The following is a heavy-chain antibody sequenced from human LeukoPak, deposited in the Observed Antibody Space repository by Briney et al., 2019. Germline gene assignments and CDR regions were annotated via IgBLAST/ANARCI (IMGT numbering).Heavy chain of an antibody. CDR1: GFTFSSR. J-gene: IGHJ3*02. V-gene: IGHV3-21*01. D-gene: IGHD1-26*01. CDR2: ISSSSSYI. CDR3: ARSYMVGTTTRALDI. Sequence: PGESLRLSCVASGFTFSSRMNWVRQAPGKGLEWVSSISSSSSYIFYADSVKGRFTISRDNARNSVYLQMNSLRAEDTAVYYCARSYMVGTTTRALDIWGQGTMVTVSS.